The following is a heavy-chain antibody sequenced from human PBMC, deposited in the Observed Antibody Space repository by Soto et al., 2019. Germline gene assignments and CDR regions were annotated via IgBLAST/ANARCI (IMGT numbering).Heavy chain of an antibody. CDR2: INSDGSST. V-gene: IGHV3-74*01. CDR1: GFTFSNFG. CDR3: AREVLDY. J-gene: IGHJ4*02. Sequence: PGGSLRLSCVGSGFTFSNFGMSWVRQGPGKGLEWVSRINSDGSSTSYADSVKGRFTISRDNAKNTLYLQMNSLRAEDTAVYYCAREVLDYWGQGTLVTVSS.